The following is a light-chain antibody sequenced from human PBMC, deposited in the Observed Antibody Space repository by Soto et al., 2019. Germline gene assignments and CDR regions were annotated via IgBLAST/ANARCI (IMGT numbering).Light chain of an antibody. CDR2: GAS. J-gene: IGKJ1*01. CDR1: QSVSSN. Sequence: EIVLTQSPATLSVSPGERATLSCRASQSVSSNLAWHQQKPGQAPRLLIYGASSRATGIPDRFSGSGSGTDFTLTISRLEPEDFAVYYCHQYSSSRTFGQGTKVDIK. V-gene: IGKV3-20*01. CDR3: HQYSSSRT.